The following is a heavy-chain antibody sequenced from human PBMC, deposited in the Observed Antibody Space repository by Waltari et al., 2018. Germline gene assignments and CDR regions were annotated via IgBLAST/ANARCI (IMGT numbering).Heavy chain of an antibody. V-gene: IGHV4-61*02. CDR2: IYTSGST. J-gene: IGHJ4*02. CDR1: GGSISSGSYY. D-gene: IGHD3-9*01. CDR3: ARASLRYFDWLPIDY. Sequence: QVQLQESGPGLVKPSQTLSLTCTVSGGSISSGSYYWSWIRQPAGKGLEWIGLIYTSGSTNYNPSLKSRVTISVDTSKNQFSLKLSSVTAADTAVYYCARASLRYFDWLPIDYWGQGTLVTVSS.